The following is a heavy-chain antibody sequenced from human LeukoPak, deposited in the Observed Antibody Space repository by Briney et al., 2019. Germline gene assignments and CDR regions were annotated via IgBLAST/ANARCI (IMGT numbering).Heavy chain of an antibody. J-gene: IGHJ4*02. CDR1: GFTFSSYW. D-gene: IGHD5-24*01. CDR3: ARGDGYNYWFDY. Sequence: GGSLRLSCAASGFTFSSYWIHWVRQGPGRGLVGVSRISSDGSSTRYADSVKGRFTISRDNAKNTLYLQMNSLRAEDTAVYYCARGDGYNYWFDYWGQGTLVTVSS. CDR2: ISSDGSST. V-gene: IGHV3-74*01.